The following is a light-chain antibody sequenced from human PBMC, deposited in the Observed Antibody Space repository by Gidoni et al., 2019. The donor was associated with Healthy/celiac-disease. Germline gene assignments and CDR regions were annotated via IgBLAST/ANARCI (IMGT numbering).Light chain of an antibody. CDR1: QNLNSNS. CDR2: GPS. CDR3: QQYSSLTWT. J-gene: IGKJ1*01. Sequence: EIVLTQSPGTLSLSPGERATLSCGASQNLNSNSLAWYQQKPGQAPRLLIYGPSSRATGISDRFSGSGSGTDFTLTISRLEPGDSAVYYCQQYSSLTWTFGQGTKVEVK. V-gene: IGKV3-20*01.